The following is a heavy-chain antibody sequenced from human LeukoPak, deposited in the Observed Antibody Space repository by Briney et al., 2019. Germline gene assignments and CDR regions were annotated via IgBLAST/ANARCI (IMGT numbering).Heavy chain of an antibody. CDR2: IYCSGST. D-gene: IGHD3-16*02. CDR3: ARALGLRLGELSLFDY. Sequence: SQTLSLTCTVSGGSISSGDYYWSWIRQPPGKGLEWIGYIYCSGSTYYNPSLKSRVTISVDTSKNQFSLKLSSVTAADTAVYYCARALGLRLGELSLFDYWGQGTLVTVSS. J-gene: IGHJ4*02. V-gene: IGHV4-30-4*01. CDR1: GGSISSGDYY.